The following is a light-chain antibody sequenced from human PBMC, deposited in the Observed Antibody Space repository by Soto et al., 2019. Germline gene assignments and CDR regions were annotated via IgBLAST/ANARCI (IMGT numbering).Light chain of an antibody. CDR1: SSNIGTNA. CDR2: GND. Sequence: QSALTQPPSASGTPGQRVTISCSGGSSNIGTNAVNWYQQLPGTAPKLLIFGNDQRPSWVPGRFSGSKSGTSASLAISGLQSEDEANYYCAAWDDSLNGVVFGGGTKVTVL. CDR3: AAWDDSLNGVV. V-gene: IGLV1-44*01. J-gene: IGLJ2*01.